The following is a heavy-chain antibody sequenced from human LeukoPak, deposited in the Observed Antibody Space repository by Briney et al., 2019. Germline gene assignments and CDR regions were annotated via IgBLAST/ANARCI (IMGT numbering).Heavy chain of an antibody. J-gene: IGHJ4*02. CDR3: ARVTDYGGNSPYFDY. Sequence: SETLSLTCAVSVGSISSNNWWNWVRQPPGKGREWIGEIDHSGSTNYNVSLKSRVTISVDKSKNPFSMKLTSVTAADTAVYYCARVTDYGGNSPYFDYWGQGTLVTVSS. V-gene: IGHV4-4*02. CDR2: IDHSGST. D-gene: IGHD4-23*01. CDR1: VGSISSNNW.